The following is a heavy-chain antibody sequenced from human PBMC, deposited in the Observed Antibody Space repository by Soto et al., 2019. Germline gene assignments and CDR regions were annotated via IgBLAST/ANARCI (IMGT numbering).Heavy chain of an antibody. CDR3: ARRFYYYGSGSYYFDY. D-gene: IGHD3-10*01. J-gene: IGHJ4*02. CDR1: GGSISSYY. V-gene: IGHV4-59*08. CDR2: IYYSGST. Sequence: QVQLQESGPGLVKPSETLSLTCTVSGGSISSYYWSWIRQPPGKGLEWIGYIYYSGSTNYNPSLXSXVXIXXDTSKNQFSLKLSSVTAADTAVYYCARRFYYYGSGSYYFDYWGQGTLVTVSS.